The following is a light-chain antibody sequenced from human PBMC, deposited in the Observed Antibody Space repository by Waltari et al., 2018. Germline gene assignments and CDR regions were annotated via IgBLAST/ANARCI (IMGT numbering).Light chain of an antibody. Sequence: EIALTQSPGTPSLSVGERATVSCRASESVSRALAWYQQKPGQAPRLLIYGASTRATGIPDRFSGSGSGTDFSLTISRLEPDDFAVYYCQHYLRLPVTFGQGTTVEI. CDR2: GAS. V-gene: IGKV3-20*01. CDR1: ESVSRA. J-gene: IGKJ1*01. CDR3: QHYLRLPVT.